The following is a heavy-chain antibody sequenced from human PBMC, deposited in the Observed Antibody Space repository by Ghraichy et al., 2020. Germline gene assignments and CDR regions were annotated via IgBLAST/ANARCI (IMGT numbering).Heavy chain of an antibody. CDR1: GGSISRYY. Sequence: QTLSLTCTVSGGSISRYYWSWIRQPPGKGLEWIGYIYYSGSTNYNPSLKSRVTISVDTSKHQFSLKLSSVTAADTAVYYCARGSVAGHAWYYYYGMDVWGQGTTVTVSS. CDR3: ARGSVAGHAWYYYYGMDV. V-gene: IGHV4-59*01. J-gene: IGHJ6*02. CDR2: IYYSGST. D-gene: IGHD6-19*01.